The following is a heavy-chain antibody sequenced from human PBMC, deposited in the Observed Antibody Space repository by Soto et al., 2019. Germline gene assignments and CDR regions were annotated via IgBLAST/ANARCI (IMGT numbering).Heavy chain of an antibody. CDR3: ARDPSTVTLLFDY. CDR2: ISYDGSNK. J-gene: IGHJ4*02. Sequence: GGSLRLSCAASGFTFSSYAMHWVRQAPGKGLEWVAVISYDGSNKYYADSVKGRFTISRDNSKNTLYLQMNSLRAEDTAVYYCARDPSTVTLLFDYWGQGTLVTVSS. CDR1: GFTFSSYA. D-gene: IGHD4-4*01. V-gene: IGHV3-30-3*01.